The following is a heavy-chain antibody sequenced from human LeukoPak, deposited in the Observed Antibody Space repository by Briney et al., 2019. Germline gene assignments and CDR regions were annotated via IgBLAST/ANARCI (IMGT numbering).Heavy chain of an antibody. CDR3: GMFAVIVGGGLDI. Sequence: KPSETLSLTCAVYGGSFSDYYFTWIRQPPGMGLEWIGDINHSGNSSYNKSLKSRVTISVDTSKNQVSLELNSVTAADTAVYYCGMFAVIVGGGLDIWGQGTVVTVSS. CDR2: INHSGNS. D-gene: IGHD1-26*01. V-gene: IGHV4-34*01. J-gene: IGHJ3*02. CDR1: GGSFSDYY.